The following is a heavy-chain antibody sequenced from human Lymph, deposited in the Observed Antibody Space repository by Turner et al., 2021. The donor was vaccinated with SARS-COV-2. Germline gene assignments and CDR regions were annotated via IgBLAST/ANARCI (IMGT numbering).Heavy chain of an antibody. CDR1: GGSISSTS. Sequence: QVQLQDSVPGLVRPSETLSLTSTVSGGSISSTSWSWIRQSPGRGLEWIGYFYKIGSIDYNPTIRSRVTISVDTSKNQLALNLITVTAADTAGYYCARHQGSTSGYDHGMNVWGQGTAVIVSS. D-gene: IGHD1-1*01. CDR3: ARHQGSTSGYDHGMNV. V-gene: IGHV4-59*08. J-gene: IGHJ6*02. CDR2: FYKIGSI.